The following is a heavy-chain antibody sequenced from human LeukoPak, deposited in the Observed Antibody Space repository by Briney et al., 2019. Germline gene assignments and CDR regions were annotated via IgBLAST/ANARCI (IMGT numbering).Heavy chain of an antibody. J-gene: IGHJ3*02. CDR2: INQDVSEM. D-gene: IGHD6-25*01. CDR1: RFTFSSYW. CDR3: ARDSSGAFDI. V-gene: IGHV3-7*01. Sequence: GGSLRLSCAASRFTFSSYWMSWVRQAPGKGRKGVANINQDVSEMYYVDSVKGRFTISRDNANNLLYLQMNSLKTEDTAVYYCARDSSGAFDIWGQGTMVTVSS.